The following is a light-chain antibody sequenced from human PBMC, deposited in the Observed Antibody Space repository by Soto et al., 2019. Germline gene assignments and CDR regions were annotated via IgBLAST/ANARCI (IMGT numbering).Light chain of an antibody. CDR2: DVS. CDR1: SSDVGGYNY. CDR3: SSYTRSSTLEV. Sequence: QSVLTQPASVSGSPGQSITISCTGTSSDVGGYNYVSWYQQHPGKAPKLMIYDVSNRPSGVSNRFSGSKSGNTASLTISGLQAEDEADYYCSSYTRSSTLEVFATGTKVTVL. J-gene: IGLJ1*01. V-gene: IGLV2-14*01.